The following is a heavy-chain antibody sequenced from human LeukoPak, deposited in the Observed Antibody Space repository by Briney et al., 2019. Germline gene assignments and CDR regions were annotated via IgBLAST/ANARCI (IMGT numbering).Heavy chain of an antibody. CDR1: GFTFRSYG. CDR2: IWYDGSNK. J-gene: IGHJ4*02. CDR3: ARAHYDTSGYYHYYFDY. V-gene: IGHV3-33*01. Sequence: PGGSLRLSCAASGFTFRSYGMHWVRQAPGKGLEWVAVIWYDGSNKYYADSVKGRFTISRDNSKNTLYLQMNSLRAEDTAVYYCARAHYDTSGYYHYYFDYWGQGTLVTVSS. D-gene: IGHD3-22*01.